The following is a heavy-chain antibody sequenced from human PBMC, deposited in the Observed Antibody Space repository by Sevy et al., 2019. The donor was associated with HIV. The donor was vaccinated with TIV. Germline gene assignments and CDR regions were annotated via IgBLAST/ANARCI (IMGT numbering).Heavy chain of an antibody. Sequence: GGSLRLSCAASGFRFTDYWMSWVRQTPGKGLEWVATIKQDESGKYYVDSVKGRFVISRDNGKTSVSLQMNGLRVEDTALYYCAREVGGFNWRPYYFDSWGQGTLVTVSS. D-gene: IGHD3-16*01. CDR2: IKQDESGK. V-gene: IGHV3-7*01. CDR1: GFRFTDYW. CDR3: AREVGGFNWRPYYFDS. J-gene: IGHJ4*02.